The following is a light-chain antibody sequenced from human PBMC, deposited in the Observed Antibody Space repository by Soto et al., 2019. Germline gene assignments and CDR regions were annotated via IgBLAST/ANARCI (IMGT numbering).Light chain of an antibody. J-gene: IGLJ1*01. CDR3: GARDSSLSAQYV. V-gene: IGLV1-51*01. CDR1: SSDIGNNF. CDR2: GND. Sequence: QSVLTQPPSVSAAAGQRVTISCSGSSSDIGNNFVSWYQQFPGTAPRVLIYGNDKRPSGIPDRFSAFTSATSATLVITGLQTVDEAENYCGARDSSLSAQYVFGTGTKVTVL.